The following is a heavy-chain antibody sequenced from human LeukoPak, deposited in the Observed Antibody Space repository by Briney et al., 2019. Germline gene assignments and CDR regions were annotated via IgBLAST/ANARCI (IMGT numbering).Heavy chain of an antibody. J-gene: IGHJ6*02. Sequence: GGSLRLSCAASGFTFDDYAKHWVRQAPGKGLEWVSGISWNSGTIGYADSVKGRFTISRDDAKSSLYLQMNSLRAEDTAVYYCARRNAMDVWGQGTTVIVFS. CDR2: ISWNSGTI. V-gene: IGHV3-9*01. CDR1: GFTFDDYA. CDR3: ARRNAMDV.